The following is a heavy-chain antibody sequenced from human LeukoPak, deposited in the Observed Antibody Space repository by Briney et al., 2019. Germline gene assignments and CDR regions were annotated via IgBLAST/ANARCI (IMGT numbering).Heavy chain of an antibody. V-gene: IGHV4-30-4*01. CDR2: IFYLGNT. CDR1: GGSISSGNYY. Sequence: SSETLSLTCTVSGGSISSGNYYRSWIRQPPGKGLEWIGYIFYLGNTYYTPSLKSRVTISVDTSKNQFSLKLSSVTAADTAVYYCARKYPDHWFDSWGQGTLVTVSS. J-gene: IGHJ5*01. CDR3: ARKYPDHWFDS. D-gene: IGHD6-6*01.